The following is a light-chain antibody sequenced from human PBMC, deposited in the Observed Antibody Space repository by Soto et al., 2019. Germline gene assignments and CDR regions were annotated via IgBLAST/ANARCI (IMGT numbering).Light chain of an antibody. Sequence: QSVLTQPASVSGSPGQSITISCTGTSSDVGGYNYVSWHQQHPGKAPKLMIYDVSNRPSGVSNRFSGSKSGNTASLTISGLQAEDEADYYCRSYTSSSTYVFGTGTKVTVL. CDR2: DVS. CDR3: RSYTSSSTYV. V-gene: IGLV2-14*01. CDR1: SSDVGGYNY. J-gene: IGLJ1*01.